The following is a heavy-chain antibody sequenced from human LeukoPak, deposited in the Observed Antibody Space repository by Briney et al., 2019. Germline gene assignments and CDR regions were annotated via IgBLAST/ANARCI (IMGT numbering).Heavy chain of an antibody. V-gene: IGHV3-7*01. CDR3: ARDRLIYLVYYMDV. CDR2: IKKDGSEK. CDR1: GFTFSSYS. J-gene: IGHJ6*04. D-gene: IGHD3-3*01. Sequence: GGSLRLSCAASGFTFSSYSMNWVRQAPGKGLEGVANIKKDGSEKYYVDSVKGRFTISRDNAKNTLDLQMNSLRAEDTGVYYCARDRLIYLVYYMDVWGKGTTVTVSS.